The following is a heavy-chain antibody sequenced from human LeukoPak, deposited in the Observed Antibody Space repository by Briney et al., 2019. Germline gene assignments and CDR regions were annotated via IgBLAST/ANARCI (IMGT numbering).Heavy chain of an antibody. D-gene: IGHD2-15*01. CDR2: INPNSGGT. V-gene: IGHV1-2*02. CDR3: ARGRRRYCSGGSCYPSNWFDP. CDR1: GYTFTSYY. J-gene: IGHJ5*02. Sequence: ASVKVSCKASGYTFTSYYMLWVRQAPGQGLEWMGWINPNSGGTNYAQKFQGRVTMTRDTSISTAYMELSSLRSEDTAVYYCARGRRRYCSGGSCYPSNWFDPWGQGTLVTVSS.